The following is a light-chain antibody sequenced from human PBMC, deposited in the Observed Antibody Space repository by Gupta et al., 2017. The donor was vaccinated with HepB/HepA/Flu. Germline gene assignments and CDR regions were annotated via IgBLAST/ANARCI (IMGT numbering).Light chain of an antibody. CDR3: QQSDSCPCN. CDR1: QTISTS. CDR2: AAS. V-gene: IGKV1-39*01. Sequence: DIQMTQSPSSLSASVGDRVTITCRASQTISTSLNWYQQKPGQVPNLLIYAASRVQSGVPSRFSGSGSGTDFTLTINSLQPEDFATYYCQQSDSCPCNFGQGTNLEIK. J-gene: IGKJ2*02.